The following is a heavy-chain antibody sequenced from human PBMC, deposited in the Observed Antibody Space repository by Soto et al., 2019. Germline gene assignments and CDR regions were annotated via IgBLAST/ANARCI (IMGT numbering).Heavy chain of an antibody. D-gene: IGHD1-26*01. Sequence: GGSLRLSCAASGFTVSSNYMSWVRQAPGKGLEWVSVIYSGGSTYYADSVKGRSTISRDNSKNTLYLQMNSLRAEDTAVYYCARGGASTFRFMGSPGMDVWGQGTTVTVSS. CDR1: GFTVSSNY. CDR2: IYSGGST. J-gene: IGHJ6*02. V-gene: IGHV3-53*01. CDR3: ARGGASTFRFMGSPGMDV.